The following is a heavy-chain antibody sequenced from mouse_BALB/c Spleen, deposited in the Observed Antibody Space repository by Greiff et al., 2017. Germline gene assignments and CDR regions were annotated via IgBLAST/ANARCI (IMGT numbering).Heavy chain of an antibody. V-gene: IGHV5-12-2*01. CDR2: ISNGGGST. Sequence: DVKLVESGGGLVQPGGSLKLSCAASGFTFSSYTMSWVRQTPEKRLEWVAYISNGGGSTYYPDTVKGRFTISRDNAKNTLYLQMSSLKSEDTAMYYCARGNYEYYFDYWGQGTTLTVSS. CDR1: GFTFSSYT. J-gene: IGHJ2*01. D-gene: IGHD2-1*01. CDR3: ARGNYEYYFDY.